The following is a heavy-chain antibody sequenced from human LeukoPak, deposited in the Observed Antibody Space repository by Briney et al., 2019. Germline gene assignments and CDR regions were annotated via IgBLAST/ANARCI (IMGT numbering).Heavy chain of an antibody. CDR1: GFTVSSNY. V-gene: IGHV3-66*01. CDR2: IYSGGST. Sequence: GGSLRLSCAASGFTVSSNYMSWVRQAPGKGLEWVSVIYSGGSTYYADSVKGRFTISRDNSKNTLYLQMNSLRAEDTAVYYCARGLGGYCSSTSCYALGYWGQGTLVTVSS. J-gene: IGHJ4*02. D-gene: IGHD2-2*01. CDR3: ARGLGGYCSSTSCYALGY.